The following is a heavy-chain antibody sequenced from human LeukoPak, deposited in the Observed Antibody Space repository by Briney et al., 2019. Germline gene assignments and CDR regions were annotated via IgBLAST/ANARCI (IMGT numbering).Heavy chain of an antibody. J-gene: IGHJ4*02. CDR1: GFTFSSYA. CDR3: AKNRVGATPWSFDY. CDR2: VSVSGGNT. D-gene: IGHD1-26*01. V-gene: IGHV3-23*01. Sequence: GGSLRLSRAASGFTFSSYAMSWVRQAPGKGLEWVSAVSVSGGNTYYADSVRGRFTISKDNSKNTLFLQMNSLRAEDTAIYYCAKNRVGATPWSFDYWGQGTLVTVSS.